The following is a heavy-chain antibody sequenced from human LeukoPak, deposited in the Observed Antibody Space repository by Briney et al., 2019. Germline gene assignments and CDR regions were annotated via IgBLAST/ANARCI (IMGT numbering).Heavy chain of an antibody. CDR1: GFTISNYV. V-gene: IGHV3-30*02. CDR3: AKDGWELGVFDY. Sequence: GGSLRLSCAASGFTISNYVMHWVRQPPGKGLEWVAFTRYDGTGKYYAESVKGRFTISRDSSKNTLYLQMNSLRAEDTAVYYCAKDGWELGVFDYWGQGTLVTVSS. J-gene: IGHJ4*02. CDR2: TRYDGTGK. D-gene: IGHD1-26*01.